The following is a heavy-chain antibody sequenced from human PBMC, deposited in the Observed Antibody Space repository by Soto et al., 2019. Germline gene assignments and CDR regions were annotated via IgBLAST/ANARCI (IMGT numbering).Heavy chain of an antibody. Sequence: EVQLVESGGGLVQPGGSLRLSCAASGFSFSNCWMHWVRQAPGMGLVWVSHINSDGSSTTYADSVKGRFTISRDNAKNTLYLQMNSLRAEDTAGYYRARAIGYYGMDVWGQGTTVTVSS. CDR2: INSDGSST. CDR3: ARAIGYYGMDV. D-gene: IGHD3-22*01. V-gene: IGHV3-74*01. J-gene: IGHJ6*02. CDR1: GFSFSNCW.